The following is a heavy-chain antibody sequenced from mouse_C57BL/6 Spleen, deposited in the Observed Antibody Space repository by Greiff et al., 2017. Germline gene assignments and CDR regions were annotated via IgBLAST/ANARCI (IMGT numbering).Heavy chain of an antibody. Sequence: EVQLQQSGAELVRPGASVKLSCTASGFNIKDDYMHWVKQRPEQGLEWIGWIDPGNGDTEYASKFQGTATITADTASNTAYLQLSSLTSEDTAVYCCLSGHYAMDDWGQGTSVTVSS. V-gene: IGHV14-4*01. CDR2: IDPGNGDT. CDR3: LSGHYAMDD. CDR1: GFNIKDDY. J-gene: IGHJ4*01. D-gene: IGHD3-2*02.